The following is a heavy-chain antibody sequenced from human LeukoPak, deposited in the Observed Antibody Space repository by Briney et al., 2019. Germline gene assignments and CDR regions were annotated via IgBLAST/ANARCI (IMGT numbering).Heavy chain of an antibody. Sequence: ASVKVSCKASGYTFTSNYIHWVRQAPGQGLEWVGMIYPRDGSTSYAQKFQGRVTVTRDTSTSTVHMELSGLRSEDTAVYYCARDQEGFDFWGQGTLVTVSS. V-gene: IGHV1-46*01. J-gene: IGHJ4*02. CDR3: ARDQEGFDF. CDR1: GYTFTSNY. CDR2: IYPRDGST.